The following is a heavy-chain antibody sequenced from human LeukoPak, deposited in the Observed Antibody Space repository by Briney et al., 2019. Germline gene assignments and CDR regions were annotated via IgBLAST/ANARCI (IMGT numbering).Heavy chain of an antibody. J-gene: IGHJ4*02. D-gene: IGHD6-13*01. CDR3: AREEDQQLILY. CDR1: GGSISSYY. CDR2: INHSGST. V-gene: IGHV4-34*01. Sequence: SETPSLTCTVSGGSISSYYWSWIRQAPGKGLEWIGEINHSGSTNYNPSLKSRVTISVDTSKNQFSLKLSSVTAADTAVYYCAREEDQQLILYWGQGNLVTVSS.